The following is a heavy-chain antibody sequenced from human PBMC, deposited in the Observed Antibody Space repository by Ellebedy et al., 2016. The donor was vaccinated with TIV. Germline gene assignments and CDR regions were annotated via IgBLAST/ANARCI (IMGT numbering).Heavy chain of an antibody. D-gene: IGHD4-17*01. Sequence: SETLSLTCTVSGTFISDGGYYWGWVRQRPGKGLEWVGHIYYSGRTSYNPSLESRLTISVDTTKNQFSLKLTSVTAADTAVYFCVRDYHDYGVDAFDIWGQGTMITVSS. CDR2: IYYSGRT. J-gene: IGHJ3*02. CDR3: VRDYHDYGVDAFDI. V-gene: IGHV4-31*03. CDR1: GTFISDGGYY.